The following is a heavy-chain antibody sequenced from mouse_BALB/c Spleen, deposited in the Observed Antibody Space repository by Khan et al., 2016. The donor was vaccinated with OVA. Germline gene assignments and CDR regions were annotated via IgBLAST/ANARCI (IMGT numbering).Heavy chain of an antibody. Sequence: VQLQESGPGLVAPSQSLSITCTISGFSLTNYGVHWVRQSPGKGLEWLVVIWSDGSTTYNSALKSRLTISKDNSESQVFLKMNSRQTDDTAMYFCAGQPYYHYNIMDYWGQGTSVTVSS. J-gene: IGHJ4*01. V-gene: IGHV2-6-1*01. CDR2: IWSDGST. CDR3: AGQPYYHYNIMDY. D-gene: IGHD2-10*01. CDR1: GFSLTNYG.